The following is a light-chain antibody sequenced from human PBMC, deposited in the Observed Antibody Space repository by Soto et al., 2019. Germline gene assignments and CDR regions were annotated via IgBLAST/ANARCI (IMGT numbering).Light chain of an antibody. V-gene: IGLV2-14*03. CDR3: ALYSTSSSLV. CDR2: DVS. CDR1: STDNGAFNY. J-gene: IGLJ2*01. Sequence: QSALTQPASVSGSPGQSINISCAGTSTDNGAFNYVSWYQHHPGKAPKLLIFDVSDRPSGVSTRFSASKSANTASLTISGLQADDEADYYCALYSTSSSLVFGGGTKLTVL.